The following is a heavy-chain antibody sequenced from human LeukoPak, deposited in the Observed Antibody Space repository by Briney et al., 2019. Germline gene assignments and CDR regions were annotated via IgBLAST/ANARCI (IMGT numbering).Heavy chain of an antibody. CDR1: GYTFTGDY. CDR3: ARYIVVVPAAFDY. Sequence: ASVKVSCKASGYTFTGDYMHWVRQAPGQGLEWMGWISAYNGNTNYAQKLQGRVTMTTDTSTSTAYMELRSLRSDDTAVYYCARYIVVVPAAFDYWGQGTLVTVSS. V-gene: IGHV1-18*04. D-gene: IGHD2-2*01. J-gene: IGHJ4*02. CDR2: ISAYNGNT.